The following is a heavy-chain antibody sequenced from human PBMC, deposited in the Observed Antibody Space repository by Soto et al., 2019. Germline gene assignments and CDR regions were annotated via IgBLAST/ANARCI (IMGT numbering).Heavy chain of an antibody. V-gene: IGHV3-23*01. Sequence: EVQLLESGGGLVQPGGSLRLSCAASGFTFSSYAMNWVSQAPGKGLEWVSVISGSGGSTYYADSVKGRFTISRDNSKNTLYRQMNSLRAEDTAVYYGARRGPGTYFDYWGQGTLVTVSS. J-gene: IGHJ4*02. CDR2: ISGSGGST. D-gene: IGHD6-13*01. CDR3: ARRGPGTYFDY. CDR1: GFTFSSYA.